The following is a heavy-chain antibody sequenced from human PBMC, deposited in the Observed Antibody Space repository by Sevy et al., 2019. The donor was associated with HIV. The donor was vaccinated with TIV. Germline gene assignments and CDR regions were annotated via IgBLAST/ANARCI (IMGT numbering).Heavy chain of an antibody. V-gene: IGHV3-33*01. Sequence: GGSLRLSCAASGFTFSGSGMHWVRQAPGKGLEWVADIYYDGSNKYYVDSVKGRFTISRDNSKNTLYLQMNSLRAEDTGVYYCERGDREGSENGGEYFDSWGQGTLVTVSS. CDR2: IYYDGSNK. D-gene: IGHD3-16*01. J-gene: IGHJ4*02. CDR3: ERGDREGSENGGEYFDS. CDR1: GFTFSGSG.